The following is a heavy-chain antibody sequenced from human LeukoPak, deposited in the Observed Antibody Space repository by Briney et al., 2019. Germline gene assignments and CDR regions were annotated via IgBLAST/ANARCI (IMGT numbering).Heavy chain of an antibody. D-gene: IGHD2-15*01. V-gene: IGHV4-34*01. CDR3: ASVVVVVAATRYNWFDP. J-gene: IGHJ5*02. CDR2: INHSGST. Sequence: SETLSLTCAVYGGSFSGYYWSWIRQPPGKGLEWIGEINHSGSTNYNPSLKSRVTISVDTSKNQFSLKLSSVTAADTAVYYCASVVVVVAATRYNWFDPWGQGTLVTVSS. CDR1: GGSFSGYY.